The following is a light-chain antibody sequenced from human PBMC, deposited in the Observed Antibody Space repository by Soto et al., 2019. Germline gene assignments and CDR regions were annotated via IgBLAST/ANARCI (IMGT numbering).Light chain of an antibody. CDR2: WAS. CDR3: QQYYSTPPT. V-gene: IGKV4-1*01. J-gene: IGKJ1*01. CDR1: QGVLYSSNNKNY. Sequence: DIVMTQSPDSLAVSLGERATINCKSSQGVLYSSNNKNYLAWYQQKPGQPPKLLIYWASTRESGVPDRFSGSRSGTDFTLTISSLQAEDVAVYYCQQYYSTPPTFGQGTKVEIK.